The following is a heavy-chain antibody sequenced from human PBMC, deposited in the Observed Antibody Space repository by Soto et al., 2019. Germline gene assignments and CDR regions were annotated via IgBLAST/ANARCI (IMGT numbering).Heavy chain of an antibody. J-gene: IGHJ6*03. CDR1: GYTFTSYG. CDR2: ISAYNGNT. V-gene: IGHV1-18*01. Sequence: ASVKVSCKASGYTFTSYGISWVRQAPGQGFEWMGWISAYNGNTNYAQKLQGRVTMTTDTSTSTAYMELRSLRSDDTAVYYCARGTYDFWSGYYSYMDVWGKGTTVTVSS. D-gene: IGHD3-3*01. CDR3: ARGTYDFWSGYYSYMDV.